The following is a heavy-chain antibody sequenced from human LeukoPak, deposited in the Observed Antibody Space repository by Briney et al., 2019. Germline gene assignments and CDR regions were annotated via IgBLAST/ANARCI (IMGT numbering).Heavy chain of an antibody. J-gene: IGHJ3*02. CDR1: GFTFSSYG. D-gene: IGHD2-2*01. V-gene: IGHV3-33*01. Sequence: PGGSLRLSCAASGFTFSSYGMHWVRQAPGKGLEWVAVIWYDGSNKYYADSVKGRFTISRDNSKNTLYLQMNSLRAEDTAVYYCARDGPFSSTSWNAFDIWGQGTMVTVSS. CDR2: IWYDGSNK. CDR3: ARDGPFSSTSWNAFDI.